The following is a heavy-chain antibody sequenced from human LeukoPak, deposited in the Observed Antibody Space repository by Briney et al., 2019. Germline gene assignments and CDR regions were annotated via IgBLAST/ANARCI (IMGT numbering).Heavy chain of an antibody. J-gene: IGHJ4*02. V-gene: IGHV4-39*01. D-gene: IGHD1-26*01. CDR3: ARYSGVEPIDY. Sequence: SETLCLSCTVSGGSFSSNNYYWGWIRQPPGKGLEWIGRIFSGNTSYTPSLRSRVTISVDTSKNQFSLKLSSVTAADTAVYYCARYSGVEPIDYWGQGPLSP. CDR2: IFSGNT. CDR1: GGSFSSNNYY.